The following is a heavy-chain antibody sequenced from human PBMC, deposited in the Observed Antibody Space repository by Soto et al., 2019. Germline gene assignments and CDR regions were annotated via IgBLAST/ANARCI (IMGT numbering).Heavy chain of an antibody. V-gene: IGHV5-10-1*01. D-gene: IGHD1-26*01. CDR2: IDPSDSYT. CDR3: ARLNSGSFYPRYGMDV. CDR1: GYSFTSYW. Sequence: PGESLKISCKGSGYSFTSYWISWVRQMPGKGLEWMGRIDPSDSYTNYSPSFQGHVTISADKSISTAYLQWSSLKASDTAMYYCARLNSGSFYPRYGMDVWGQGTTVTVSS. J-gene: IGHJ6*02.